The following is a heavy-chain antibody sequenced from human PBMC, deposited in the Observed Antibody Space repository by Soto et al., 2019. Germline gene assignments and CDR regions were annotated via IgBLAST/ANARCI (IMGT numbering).Heavy chain of an antibody. J-gene: IGHJ4*02. CDR2: IYWDDDK. CDR3: XXXXXXXITYYFDS. V-gene: IGHV2-5*02. D-gene: IGHD2-21*01. CDR1: GFSLSSSGVG. Sequence: QITLKESGPSLLRPTQTLTLTCTYSGFSLSSSGVGVGWVRQPPGKALEWLTFIYWDDDKRNNLSLKTRLTXXXXXXXXXXXXXXXXXXXXXXXXXXXXXXXXXXITYYFDSWGQGTLVIVS.